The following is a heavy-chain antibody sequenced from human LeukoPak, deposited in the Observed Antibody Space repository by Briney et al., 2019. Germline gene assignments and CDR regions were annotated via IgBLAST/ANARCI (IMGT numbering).Heavy chain of an antibody. CDR1: GGTFSGHT. J-gene: IGHJ4*02. V-gene: IGHV1-69*02. CDR3: ARGGQLSTGAYFDY. CDR2: IIPILDIA. Sequence: SVKVSCKASGGTFSGHTFSWVRQAPGQGLEWMGRIIPILDIANYAQEFQGRVTITADKSTSTAYMDLSSLTSEDTAVYYCARGGQLSTGAYFDYWGQGTLVTIAS. D-gene: IGHD6-6*01.